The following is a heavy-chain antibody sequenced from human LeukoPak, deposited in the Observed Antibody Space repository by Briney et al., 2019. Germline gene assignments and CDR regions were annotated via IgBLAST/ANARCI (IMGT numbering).Heavy chain of an antibody. CDR1: GGSISSYN. D-gene: IGHD3-10*01. V-gene: IGHV4-59*01. CDR3: ARVGTYGSGSYLSWLDY. J-gene: IGHJ4*02. CDR2: IYYSGST. Sequence: SETLSLTCTVSGGSISSYNCSWIRHPPGKRLEWFGYIYYSGSTNYNTSLKSRVTISVDTSKNQFSLKLSSVTAADTAVYYCARVGTYGSGSYLSWLDYWGQGTLVTVSS.